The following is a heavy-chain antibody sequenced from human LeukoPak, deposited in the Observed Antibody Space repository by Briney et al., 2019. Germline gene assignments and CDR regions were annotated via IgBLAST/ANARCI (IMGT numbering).Heavy chain of an antibody. Sequence: GGFLRLSCAASGFTFSTSGMHWVRQAPGKGLEWVANIKQDGSEKYYVDSVKGRFTISRDNAKNSLYLQMNSLRAEDTAVYYCARVVGRYFDWLLLSPYYFDYWGQGTLVTVSS. CDR3: ARVVGRYFDWLLLSPYYFDY. J-gene: IGHJ4*02. CDR2: IKQDGSEK. D-gene: IGHD3-9*01. V-gene: IGHV3-7*03. CDR1: GFTFSTSG.